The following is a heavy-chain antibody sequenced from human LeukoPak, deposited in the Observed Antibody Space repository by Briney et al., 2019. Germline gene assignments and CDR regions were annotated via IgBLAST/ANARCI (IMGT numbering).Heavy chain of an antibody. CDR2: IIPIFGTA. V-gene: IGHV1-69*13. CDR1: GGTFSNYA. D-gene: IGHD3-22*01. Sequence: SVKVSCKASGGTFSNYAINRVRQAPGQGLEWMGGIIPIFGTANYAQKFQGRVTITADESTSTAYMELRSLRSEDTAVYYCARDASIYDSRAYYYLWWGQGTLVTVSS. J-gene: IGHJ4*02. CDR3: ARDASIYDSRAYYYLW.